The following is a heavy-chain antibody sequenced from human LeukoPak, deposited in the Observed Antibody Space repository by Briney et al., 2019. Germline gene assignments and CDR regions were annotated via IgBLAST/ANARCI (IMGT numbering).Heavy chain of an antibody. V-gene: IGHV3-20*04. CDR3: ARDGPVAGVELDQ. CDR1: GFPFDNYG. J-gene: IGHJ4*02. CDR2: ITWNGGIT. D-gene: IGHD6-19*01. Sequence: GGSLRLSCAASGFPFDNYGMAWVRQAPGKGLEWVSGITWNGGITAYADSVKGRFTISRDNAKNSLYLQMNSLRAEDTALYYCARDGPVAGVELDQWGQGTLVTASS.